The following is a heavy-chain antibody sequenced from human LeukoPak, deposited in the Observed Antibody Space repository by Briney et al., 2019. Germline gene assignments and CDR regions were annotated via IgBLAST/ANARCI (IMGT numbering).Heavy chain of an antibody. CDR1: GYSFTSYW. CDR2: IYPGDSDT. V-gene: IGHV5-51*01. Sequence: GASLQISCQGSGYSFTSYWIGWVRQLPGKGLEWMGIIYPGDSDTRYSPSFQGQVTISADKSISTAYLQWSSLKASDTAMYYCATTKYYFDYWGQGTLVTVSS. J-gene: IGHJ4*02. CDR3: ATTKYYFDY.